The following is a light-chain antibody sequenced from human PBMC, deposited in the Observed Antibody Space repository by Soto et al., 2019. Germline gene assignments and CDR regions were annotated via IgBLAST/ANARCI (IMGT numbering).Light chain of an antibody. Sequence: QSVLTQPPSVSGTPGQRVTISCSGSISNIGNNYVYWFQQLPGTAPKVLSNRNDQRPSGVPDRFSGSRSGTSASLAISGLRSEDEAEYYCAAWDDTVRSYVFGTGTKLTVL. CDR1: ISNIGNNY. CDR3: AAWDDTVRSYV. J-gene: IGLJ1*01. V-gene: IGLV1-47*01. CDR2: RND.